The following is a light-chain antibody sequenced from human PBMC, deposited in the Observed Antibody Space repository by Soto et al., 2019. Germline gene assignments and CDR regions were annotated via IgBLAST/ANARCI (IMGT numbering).Light chain of an antibody. J-gene: IGLJ2*01. Sequence: QSVLTQSPSASGTPGQRVTISCSGSSSNIGSNTVNWYQQLPGTAPKLLIYSNNQRPSGVPGRFSGSKSGTSASLAISGLQSEDEADYYCAAWDDSLNGVVFGGGTKLTVL. V-gene: IGLV1-44*01. CDR2: SNN. CDR3: AAWDDSLNGVV. CDR1: SSNIGSNT.